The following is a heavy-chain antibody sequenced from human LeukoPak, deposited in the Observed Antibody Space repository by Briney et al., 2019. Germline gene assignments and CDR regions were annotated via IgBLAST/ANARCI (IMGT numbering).Heavy chain of an antibody. Sequence: ASVKVSCKASGYTFTGYYMHWVRQAPGQGLEWMGWINPNSGGTNYAQKFQGRVAMTRDTSTSTAYMELSRLRSDDTAVYYCARDFWNYPFDYWGQGTLVTVSS. V-gene: IGHV1-2*02. CDR3: ARDFWNYPFDY. J-gene: IGHJ4*02. CDR1: GYTFTGYY. D-gene: IGHD3-3*01. CDR2: INPNSGGT.